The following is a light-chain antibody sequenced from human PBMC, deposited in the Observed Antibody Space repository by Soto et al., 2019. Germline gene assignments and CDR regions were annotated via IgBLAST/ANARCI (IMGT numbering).Light chain of an antibody. V-gene: IGLV2-14*01. CDR3: SSYTTNNNHVL. Sequence: QSVLTQPASVSGSPGQSITISCTGTSSDVGAYNYVSWYQQHPGKAPKLIIYDVSNRPSGVSNRFSGSKSGNTASLTISGRQAEDESDYYCSSYTTNNNHVLFGGGTKLTVL. CDR2: DVS. CDR1: SSDVGAYNY. J-gene: IGLJ2*01.